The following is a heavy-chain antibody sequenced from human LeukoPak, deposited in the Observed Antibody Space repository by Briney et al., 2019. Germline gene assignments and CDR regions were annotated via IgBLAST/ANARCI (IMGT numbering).Heavy chain of an antibody. D-gene: IGHD5-24*01. CDR2: ISSSSTYT. J-gene: IGHJ4*02. CDR1: GFTFGDYY. Sequence: GGSLRLSCAASGFTFGDYYMNWIRQAPGKGLEWVSYISSSSTYTKYADSVKGRFTISRDNAKNSVYLQMNSLRAEDTAVYYCAKEREMATRYYFDYWGQGTLVTVSS. CDR3: AKEREMATRYYFDY. V-gene: IGHV3-11*06.